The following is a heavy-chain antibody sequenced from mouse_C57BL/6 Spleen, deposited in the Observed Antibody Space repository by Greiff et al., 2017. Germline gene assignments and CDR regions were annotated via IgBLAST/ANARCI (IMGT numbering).Heavy chain of an antibody. CDR3: ARLGYDYADAYDMDY. Sequence: VKLQQSGPELVRPAPSVKLSCKASGYTFTSYWMHWVQQRPIQGLEWIGNIDTSDSETHNKQKYKDKATMSVDKSSRTAYMQLSSLASEDSAVDNCARLGYDYADAYDMDYWGQGTSVTVSS. CDR2: IDTSDSET. V-gene: IGHV1-52*01. CDR1: GYTFTSYW. D-gene: IGHD2-4*01. J-gene: IGHJ4*01.